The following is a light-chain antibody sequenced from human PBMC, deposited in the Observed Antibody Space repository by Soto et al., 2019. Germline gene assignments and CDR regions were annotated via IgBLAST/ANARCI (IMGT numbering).Light chain of an antibody. V-gene: IGKV1-12*01. J-gene: IGKJ2*01. CDR1: RDISKW. CDR2: AAS. CDR3: HQSHTFPYT. Sequence: DIQMTQSPSSVSASVGDRVIITCRATRDISKWAAWYQQKPGRAPSLLIYAASNLQSGVPSRFSGSGSGTDFTLTISGRQPDDFATYYCHQSHTFPYTFGQGTKLEI.